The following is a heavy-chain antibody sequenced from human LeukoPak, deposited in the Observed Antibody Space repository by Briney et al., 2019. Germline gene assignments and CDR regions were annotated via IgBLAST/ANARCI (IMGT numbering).Heavy chain of an antibody. CDR3: ARDRQLWFGKNRMGDYFDY. Sequence: GGSLRLSCAASGFTFSNAWMSWVRQAPGKGLEWVSVISGSGDSTYYADSVKGRFTISRDNSKNTLYLQMNSLRAEDTAVYYCARDRQLWFGKNRMGDYFDYWGQGTLVTVSS. J-gene: IGHJ4*02. V-gene: IGHV3-23*01. CDR2: ISGSGDST. D-gene: IGHD3-10*01. CDR1: GFTFSNAW.